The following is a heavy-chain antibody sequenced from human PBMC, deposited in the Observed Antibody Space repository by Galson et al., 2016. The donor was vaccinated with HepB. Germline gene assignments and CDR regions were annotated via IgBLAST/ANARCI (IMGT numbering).Heavy chain of an antibody. CDR2: VSGSGGST. V-gene: IGHV3-23*01. CDR3: AKAGYNSHERNNWFDS. CDR1: GFTFTSYA. Sequence: SLRLSCAASGFTFTSYAMSWVRQAPGKGLEWLSSVSGSGGSTCYADSVRGRFIISRDSSENTLYLQMNTLRGDDTALNYCAKAGYNSHERNNWFDSWGQGTLVTVSS. D-gene: IGHD1-20*01. J-gene: IGHJ5*01.